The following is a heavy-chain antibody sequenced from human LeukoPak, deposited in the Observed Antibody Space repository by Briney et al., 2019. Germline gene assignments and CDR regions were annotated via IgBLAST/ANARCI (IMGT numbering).Heavy chain of an antibody. CDR1: GFMFSTYW. J-gene: IGHJ4*02. V-gene: IGHV3-7*01. CDR2: IKQDGSEK. Sequence: GGSLRLSCAASGFMFSTYWMTWVRQAPGKGLEWVANIKQDGSEKYYVDSVKGRFTISRDNAKNSLYLQMNSLRAEDTAVYYCARRDHGNYGEEYWGQGTLVTVSS. D-gene: IGHD4-11*01. CDR3: ARRDHGNYGEEY.